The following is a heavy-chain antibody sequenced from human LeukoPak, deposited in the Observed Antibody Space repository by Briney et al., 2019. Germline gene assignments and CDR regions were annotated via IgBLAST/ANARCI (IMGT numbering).Heavy chain of an antibody. CDR3: ARERRAVAGYYYYYGLDV. CDR1: GFTFSSYS. J-gene: IGHJ6*02. Sequence: GGSLRLSCAASGFTFSSYSMNWVRQAPGKGLEWVSSISSSSSYIYYADSVKGRFTISRDNAKKSLYLQMNSLRAEDTAVYYCARERRAVAGYYYYYGLDVWGQGTTVTVSS. CDR2: ISSSSSYI. D-gene: IGHD6-19*01. V-gene: IGHV3-21*01.